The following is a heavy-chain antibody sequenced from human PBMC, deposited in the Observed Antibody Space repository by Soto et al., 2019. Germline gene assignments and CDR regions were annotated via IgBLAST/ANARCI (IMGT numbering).Heavy chain of an antibody. Sequence: SDTLSLTCTVSGGSISSYYGSWIRQPPGKGLEWIGYMYYGGRTNYNPSLKSRVTISVDTSKMQVSLKLSSVTAADTAVYFCARGTPSPLIVRSSRGPWFDPWGQGTLVTVSS. CDR1: GGSISSYY. CDR2: MYYGGRT. V-gene: IGHV4-59*08. CDR3: ARGTPSPLIVRSSRGPWFDP. D-gene: IGHD2-15*01. J-gene: IGHJ5*02.